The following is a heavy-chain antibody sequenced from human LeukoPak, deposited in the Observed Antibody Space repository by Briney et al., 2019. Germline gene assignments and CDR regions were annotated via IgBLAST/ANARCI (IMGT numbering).Heavy chain of an antibody. Sequence: GGSLRLSCAVSGLTFSSYWMHWVRQAPGKGLVWVSRINSDGSSTSYADSVKGRFTISRDDAKNTLYQQMNRLRAEDTAVYYCARDRYCSSTSCLSWFVPWGQGTLVTVSS. CDR2: INSDGSST. D-gene: IGHD2-2*01. CDR3: ARDRYCSSTSCLSWFVP. V-gene: IGHV3-74*01. J-gene: IGHJ5*02. CDR1: GLTFSSYW.